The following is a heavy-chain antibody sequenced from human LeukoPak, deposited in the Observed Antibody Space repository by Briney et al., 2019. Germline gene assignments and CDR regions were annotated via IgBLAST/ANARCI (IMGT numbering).Heavy chain of an antibody. CDR1: GFSFSSYW. Sequence: AGGSLRLSCAASGFSFSSYWMHWVRQAPGKGLMWVSRIDSDGSITRYADSVKGRFTISRDNSKNTLYLQMNSLRAEDTAVYYCARERGYGFWSGYYTGPAFDIWGQGTMVTVSS. CDR3: ARERGYGFWSGYYTGPAFDI. V-gene: IGHV3-74*01. J-gene: IGHJ3*02. D-gene: IGHD3-3*01. CDR2: IDSDGSIT.